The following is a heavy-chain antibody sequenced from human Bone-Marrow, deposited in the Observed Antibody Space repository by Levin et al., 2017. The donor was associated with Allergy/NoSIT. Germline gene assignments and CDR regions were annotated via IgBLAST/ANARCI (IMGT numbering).Heavy chain of an antibody. CDR2: IKEDGGAI. V-gene: IGHV3-7*01. Sequence: GGSLRLSCAASGFSFRTYWMSWVRQAPGKGLEWVANIKEDGGAIYYMDSVRGRFTISRDNAKNSLYLQMNSLRAEDTAVYYCAREGTGVRVTEDYWGQGTLVTVSS. CDR3: AREGTGVRVTEDY. CDR1: GFSFRTYW. J-gene: IGHJ4*02. D-gene: IGHD2-8*02.